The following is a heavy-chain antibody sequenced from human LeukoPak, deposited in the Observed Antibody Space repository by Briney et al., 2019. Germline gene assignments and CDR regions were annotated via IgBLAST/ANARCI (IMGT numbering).Heavy chain of an antibody. J-gene: IGHJ3*02. V-gene: IGHV3-30-3*01. CDR3: ARDLPYCSGGSCYSDAFDI. D-gene: IGHD2-15*01. Sequence: GGSLRLSCAASGFTFSRYWMSWVRQAPGKGLEWVAVISYDGSNKYYADSVKGRFTISRDNSKNTLYLQMNSLRAEDTAVYYCARDLPYCSGGSCYSDAFDIWGQGTMVTVSS. CDR2: ISYDGSNK. CDR1: GFTFSRYW.